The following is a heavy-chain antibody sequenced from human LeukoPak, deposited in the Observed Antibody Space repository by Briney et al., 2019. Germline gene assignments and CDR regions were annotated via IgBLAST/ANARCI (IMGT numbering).Heavy chain of an antibody. D-gene: IGHD5-18*01. CDR3: ARAVQLWFHFDY. V-gene: IGHV3-30*04. Sequence: GGSLRLSCAASGFTFSSYAMHWVRQAPGKGLEWVAVISYDGSNKYYADSVKGRFTISRDNSKNTLYLQMNSLRAEGTAVYYCARAVQLWFHFDYWGQGTLVTVSS. J-gene: IGHJ4*02. CDR1: GFTFSSYA. CDR2: ISYDGSNK.